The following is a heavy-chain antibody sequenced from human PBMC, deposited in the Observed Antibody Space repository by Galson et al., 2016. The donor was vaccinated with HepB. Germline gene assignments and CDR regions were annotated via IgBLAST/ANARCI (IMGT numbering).Heavy chain of an antibody. D-gene: IGHD2-15*01. J-gene: IGHJ4*02. CDR1: GFTFSSFA. CDR3: AKQKSLVDRPRGLRKSYYFDY. V-gene: IGHV3-23*01. CDR2: VSGTGGTT. Sequence: SLRLSCAASGFTFSSFALSWVRQAPGKGLEWVSAVSGTGGTTYYADSVKGRFTISRDNSRNTLYLQMNSLRAGDTAIYYCAKQKSLVDRPRGLRKSYYFDYGGQGTRVTVSS.